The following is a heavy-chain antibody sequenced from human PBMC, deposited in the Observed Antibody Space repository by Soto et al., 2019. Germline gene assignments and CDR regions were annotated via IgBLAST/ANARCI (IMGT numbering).Heavy chain of an antibody. CDR3: ARDHGTHDYGEGLDY. Sequence: GSLRLSCGASKFPFSSYAIMWILPTPLKGPEFVSKISSGGRDKFYGDSVKGRFTISRDNSKNTLSLQMNSLRAEDAAVYYCARDHGTHDYGEGLDYWGQGTLVTVSS. D-gene: IGHD4-17*01. V-gene: IGHV3-21*05. J-gene: IGHJ4*02. CDR1: KFPFSSYA. CDR2: ISSGGRDK.